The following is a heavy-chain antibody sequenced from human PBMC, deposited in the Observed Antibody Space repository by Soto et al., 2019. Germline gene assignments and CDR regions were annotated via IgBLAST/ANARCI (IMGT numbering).Heavy chain of an antibody. Sequence: PSETLSLTCTVSGGSISTGDYYWSWIRQPPGKGLEWIGYIHYSGSTYYNPSLKSRVTTSIDTPKNQLSLNLSSVTAADTAVYYCAKDKTELVYSSSLSADYWGQGTLVTVSS. V-gene: IGHV4-30-4*01. CDR3: AKDKTELVYSSSLSADY. CDR1: GGSISTGDYY. J-gene: IGHJ4*02. D-gene: IGHD6-13*01. CDR2: IHYSGST.